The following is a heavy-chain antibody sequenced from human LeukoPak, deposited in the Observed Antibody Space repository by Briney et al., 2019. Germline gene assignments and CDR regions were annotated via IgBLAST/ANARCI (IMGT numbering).Heavy chain of an antibody. CDR3: ARDLIAYSGRYDSDF. Sequence: ASVTVSCKASGYTFTTYGISWVRQAPGQGLEWMGWISAYNGNTNYAQKLQGRVTMTTDTSTSTAYMELRSLRSDDTAVYYCARDLIAYSGRYDSDFWGQGTLVTVSS. CDR2: ISAYNGNT. CDR1: GYTFTTYG. D-gene: IGHD1-26*01. J-gene: IGHJ4*02. V-gene: IGHV1-18*01.